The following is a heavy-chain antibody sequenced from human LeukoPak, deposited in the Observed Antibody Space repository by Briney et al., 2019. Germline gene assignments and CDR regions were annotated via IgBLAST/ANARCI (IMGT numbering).Heavy chain of an antibody. V-gene: IGHV3-64D*09. CDR1: GFTFRNYG. Sequence: DVSLRLSCSASGFTFRNYGMHWVRQAPGKGLEYVSTLSSYGGHTYYADLVKGRFTISRDNSKNTLHLQMSSLRAEDTAVYYCVKDLYSYSFDYWGQGTLVTVSS. CDR3: VKDLYSYSFDY. J-gene: IGHJ4*02. D-gene: IGHD2-8*01. CDR2: LSSYGGHT.